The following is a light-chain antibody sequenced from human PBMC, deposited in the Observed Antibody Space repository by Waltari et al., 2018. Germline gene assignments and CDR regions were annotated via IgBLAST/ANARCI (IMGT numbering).Light chain of an antibody. CDR2: YDR. CDR1: NIGTYS. CDR3: HVWHPHVDPGV. V-gene: IGLV3-21*04. Sequence: SSVVTQPPSVSVAPGETATIPCGGGNIGTYSVPWYQQKAGQAPVLVIFYDRDRPSGIPDRFSGSNSGNTATLTISRVEAGDEARYYCHVWHPHVDPGVFGTGTEVTVL. J-gene: IGLJ1*01.